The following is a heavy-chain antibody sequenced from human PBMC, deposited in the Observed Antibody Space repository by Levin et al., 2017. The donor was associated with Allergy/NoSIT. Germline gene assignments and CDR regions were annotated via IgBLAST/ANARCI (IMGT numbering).Heavy chain of an antibody. V-gene: IGHV4-59*08. Sequence: PSETLSLTCTVSGGSISSYYWSWIRQPPGKGLEWIGYIYYSGSTNYNPSLKSRVTISVDTSKNQFSLKLSSVTAADTAVYYCARLVYDFWSGYHFDYWGQGTLVTVSS. CDR2: IYYSGST. J-gene: IGHJ4*02. CDR1: GGSISSYY. D-gene: IGHD3-3*01. CDR3: ARLVYDFWSGYHFDY.